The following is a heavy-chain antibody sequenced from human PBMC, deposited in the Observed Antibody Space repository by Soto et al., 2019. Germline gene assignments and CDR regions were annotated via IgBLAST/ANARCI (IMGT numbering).Heavy chain of an antibody. Sequence: PSETLSLTCTVSGGSISSSTYYWGWIRQPPGKGLEWIGTIYYSGSTYYNPSLKSRVTISVDTSKNQFSLKLNSVTAADTAVYDGARVNEYGVDFDYWGQGTLVPVSS. J-gene: IGHJ4*02. CDR3: ARVNEYGVDFDY. D-gene: IGHD4-17*01. CDR2: IYYSGST. V-gene: IGHV4-39*01. CDR1: GGSISSSTYY.